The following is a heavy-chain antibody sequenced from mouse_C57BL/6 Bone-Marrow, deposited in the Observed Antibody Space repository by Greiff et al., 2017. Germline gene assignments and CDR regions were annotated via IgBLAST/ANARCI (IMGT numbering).Heavy chain of an antibody. J-gene: IGHJ1*03. CDR3: SENSAVYNSAPFITTVVRDWYFDV. Sequence: VQLQQSGPELARPWASVKISCQAFYTFSRRVHFAIRDTNYWMQWVKQRPGQALEWIGAIYPGNGDTSYNQKFKGKATLTADTSSRTAYMRLSSLTSENSAVYNSAPFITTVVRDWYFDVWGTGTTVTVSS. CDR2: GQALEWIG. CDR1: YTFSRRVH. D-gene: IGHD1-1*01. V-gene: IGHV1-87*01.